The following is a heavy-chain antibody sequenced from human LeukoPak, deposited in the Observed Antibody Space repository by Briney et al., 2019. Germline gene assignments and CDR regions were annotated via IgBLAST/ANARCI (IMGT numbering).Heavy chain of an antibody. CDR2: INPNSGGT. J-gene: IGHJ5*02. D-gene: IGHD4-17*01. CDR3: ARAPVTTQKNWFDP. V-gene: IGHV1-2*02. CDR1: GYTFTGYY. Sequence: ASVKVSCKASGYTFTGYYMHWVRQAPGQGLEWMGWINPNSGGTNYPQKFQGRVTMTRDTSISTAYMELSRLRSDDTAVYYCARAPVTTQKNWFDPWGQGTLVTVSS.